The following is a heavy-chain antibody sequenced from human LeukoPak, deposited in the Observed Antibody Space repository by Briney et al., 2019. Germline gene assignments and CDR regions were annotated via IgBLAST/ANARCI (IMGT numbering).Heavy chain of an antibody. V-gene: IGHV4-59*01. CDR3: ARGYYDSSGYSLRGYMDV. CDR1: GGSISSYY. CDR2: IYYCGST. J-gene: IGHJ6*03. D-gene: IGHD3-22*01. Sequence: SETLSLTCTVSGGSISSYYWSWIRQPPGKGLEWIGYIYYCGSTNYNPSLKSRVTISVDTSKNQFSLKLSSVTAADTAVYYCARGYYDSSGYSLRGYMDVWGKGTTVTVCS.